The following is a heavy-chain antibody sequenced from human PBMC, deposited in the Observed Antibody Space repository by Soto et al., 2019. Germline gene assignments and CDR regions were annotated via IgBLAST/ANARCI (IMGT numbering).Heavy chain of an antibody. CDR3: AIADIHGWKSDY. J-gene: IGHJ4*02. CDR2: IKQDGSEN. D-gene: IGHD6-19*01. V-gene: IGHV3-7*01. Sequence: EVQLVESGGGLVQPGGSLRLSCAASGFTFRNYWMSWVRQAPGKGLDWVANIKQDGSENYYVDSVKGRFTTSRDNPKNSLYLQMNGASAEVTAVYYSAIADIHGWKSDYWRRRALVTVSS. CDR1: GFTFRNYW.